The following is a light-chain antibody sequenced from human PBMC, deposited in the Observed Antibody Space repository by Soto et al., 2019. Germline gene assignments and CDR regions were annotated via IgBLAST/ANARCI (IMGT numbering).Light chain of an antibody. CDR2: GSG. J-gene: IGLJ1*01. Sequence: QSVLTQPPSVSGAPGQRVTISCAGSSSNIGASYDVHWYQKLPGTAPKVVIYGSGNRPSGVPDRFSGSKSGTSASLAIAGLQAEDEADYYCQSYDSSLSGYVFGTGTKATVL. CDR3: QSYDSSLSGYV. CDR1: SSNIGASYD. V-gene: IGLV1-40*01.